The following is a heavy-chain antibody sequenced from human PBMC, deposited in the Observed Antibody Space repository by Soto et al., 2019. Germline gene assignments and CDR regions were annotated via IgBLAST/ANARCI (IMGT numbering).Heavy chain of an antibody. CDR1: GFTVSSNY. D-gene: IGHD5-12*01. V-gene: IGHV3-53*01. Sequence: GGSLRLSCAASGFTVSSNYMSWVRQAPGKGLEWVSVIYSGGSTYYADSVKGRFTISRDNSKNTLYLQMNSLRAEDTAVYYCARPSVEMATKSVYYYYYGMDVWGQGTTVTVSS. CDR3: ARPSVEMATKSVYYYYYGMDV. CDR2: IYSGGST. J-gene: IGHJ6*02.